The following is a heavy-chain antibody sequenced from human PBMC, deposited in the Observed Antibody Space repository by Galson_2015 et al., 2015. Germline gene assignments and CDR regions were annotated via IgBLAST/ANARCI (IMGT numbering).Heavy chain of an antibody. J-gene: IGHJ6*02. V-gene: IGHV5-51*01. CDR2: VYAGEYGS. Sequence: QSGAEVKKPGESLKISCKASGYTFSDYWIAWVRQMPGKGLEWMGIVYAGEYGSKYRPSFQGQVSISVDKSVTTAYLEWSSLKTSDTAIYYCARGDDGEGVPGGMDVWGQGTTVTVSS. CDR1: GYTFSDYW. CDR3: ARGDDGEGVPGGMDV. D-gene: IGHD3-16*01.